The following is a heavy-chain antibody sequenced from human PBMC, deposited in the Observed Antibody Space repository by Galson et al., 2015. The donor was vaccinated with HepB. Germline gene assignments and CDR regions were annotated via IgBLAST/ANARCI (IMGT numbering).Heavy chain of an antibody. D-gene: IGHD6-13*01. CDR2: ISDDGSNK. V-gene: IGHV3-30*03. CDR1: GFTFSIAW. J-gene: IGHJ4*02. Sequence: SLRLSCAASGFTFSIAWINWVRQAPGKGLEWVAVISDDGSNKYYADSVKGRFTISRDNSKNTLYLQMNSLRAEDTAVYYCARQRSVRSSSWEAFDYWGQGTLVPVSS. CDR3: ARQRSVRSSSWEAFDY.